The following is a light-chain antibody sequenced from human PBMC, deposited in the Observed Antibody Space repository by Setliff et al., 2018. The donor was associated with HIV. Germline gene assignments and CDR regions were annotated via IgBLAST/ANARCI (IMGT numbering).Light chain of an antibody. CDR2: EVS. J-gene: IGLJ1*01. CDR1: GGYFGTYGR. CDR3: SSHTSGSSPYV. V-gene: IGLV2-18*02. Sequence: QSVLTQPPSVSGSPGQSVAISCIGTGGYFGTYGRVSWYQQSPGTAPRLIIYEVSNRPSGVPDRFSGSKSGYTASLTISGLRPEDEGDYYCSSHTSGSSPYVCGPGTKVTVL.